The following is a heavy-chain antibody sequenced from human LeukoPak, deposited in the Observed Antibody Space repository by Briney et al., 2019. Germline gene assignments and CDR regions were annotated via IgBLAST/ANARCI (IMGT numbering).Heavy chain of an antibody. J-gene: IGHJ4*02. CDR1: GFTFSSYW. V-gene: IGHV3-7*03. CDR3: ARDLALYYDILTGYSLFDY. D-gene: IGHD3-9*01. Sequence: GGSLRLSCAASGFTFSSYWMSWVRQAPGKGLEWVANIKQDGSEKHYVDSVKGRFTISRDNAKNSLYLQMNSLRAEDTAVYYCARDLALYYDILTGYSLFDYWGQGTLVTVSS. CDR2: IKQDGSEK.